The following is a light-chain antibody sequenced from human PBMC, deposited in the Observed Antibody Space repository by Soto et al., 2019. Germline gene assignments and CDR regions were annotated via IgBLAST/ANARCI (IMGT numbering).Light chain of an antibody. Sequence: EIVLTQSPATRPLSARERATLSCRASQSVSSYLAWYQQKPGQAPRLLIFGASSRATGIPDKFSGSGSGTDFTLTISSLEPDDFAVYYCQHYGSSSWTFGQGTKVDIK. V-gene: IGKV3-20*01. CDR1: QSVSSY. J-gene: IGKJ1*01. CDR3: QHYGSSSWT. CDR2: GAS.